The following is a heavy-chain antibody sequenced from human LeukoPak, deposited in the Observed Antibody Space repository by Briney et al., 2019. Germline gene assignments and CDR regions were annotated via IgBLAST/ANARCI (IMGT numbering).Heavy chain of an antibody. Sequence: SVSCGXSGYTFTXXYMHWVRRAPGQGREWMGWINTNSGGTNYTQKFQGRVTMTRDRAMSTAYMELSRLRSGDTAVYYCARVPYCTNGVCHYYYYYGMDVWGQGTTVTVSS. V-gene: IGHV1-2*02. CDR3: ARVPYCTNGVCHYYYYYGMDV. CDR1: GYTFTXXY. CDR2: INTNSGGT. J-gene: IGHJ6*02. D-gene: IGHD2-8*01.